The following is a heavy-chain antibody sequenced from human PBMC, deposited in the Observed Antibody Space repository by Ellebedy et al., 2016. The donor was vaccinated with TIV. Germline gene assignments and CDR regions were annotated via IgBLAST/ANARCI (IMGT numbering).Heavy chain of an antibody. D-gene: IGHD6-13*01. J-gene: IGHJ6*02. CDR1: GFTFSSYS. CDR3: ARTQLVASYYYGMDV. Sequence: GGSLRLSXAASGFTFSSYSMNWVRQAPGKGLEWVSSISSSSSYIYYADSVKGRFTISRDNAKNSLYLQMNSLRAEDTAVYYCARTQLVASYYYGMDVWGQGTTVTVSS. CDR2: ISSSSSYI. V-gene: IGHV3-21*01.